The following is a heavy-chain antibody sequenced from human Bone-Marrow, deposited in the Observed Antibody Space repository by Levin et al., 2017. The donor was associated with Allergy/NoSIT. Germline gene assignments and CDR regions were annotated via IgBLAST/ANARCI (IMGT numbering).Heavy chain of an antibody. D-gene: IGHD3-22*01. Sequence: LGESLKISCKGSGYAFTSYWIGWVRQMPGKGLEWMGIIFPGDSDTTYSPSFQGQVTMSADKSIRTAYLEWNSLKASDTATYYCARLYDSSGYRGHYGMDVWGQGTTVTVSS. J-gene: IGHJ6*02. CDR1: GYAFTSYW. CDR2: IFPGDSDT. CDR3: ARLYDSSGYRGHYGMDV. V-gene: IGHV5-51*01.